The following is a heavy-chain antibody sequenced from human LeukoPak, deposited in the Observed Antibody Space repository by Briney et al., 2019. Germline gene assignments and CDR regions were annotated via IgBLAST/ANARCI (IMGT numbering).Heavy chain of an antibody. Sequence: GGSLRLSCAASGFTFSSYGMHWVRQAPGKGLERVAFIRYDGSNKYYADSVKGRFTISRDNSKNTLYLKMNSLRAEDTAVYYCAKGGGWEVQYYYYYMDVWGKGTTVTISS. CDR1: GFTFSSYG. V-gene: IGHV3-30*02. D-gene: IGHD1-26*01. CDR3: AKGGGWEVQYYYYYMDV. J-gene: IGHJ6*03. CDR2: IRYDGSNK.